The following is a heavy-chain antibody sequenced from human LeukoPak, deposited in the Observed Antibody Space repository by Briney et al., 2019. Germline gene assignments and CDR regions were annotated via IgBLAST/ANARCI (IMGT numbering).Heavy chain of an antibody. D-gene: IGHD3-9*01. CDR3: AKDLERYFDWLSGDAFDI. J-gene: IGHJ3*02. Sequence: GGSLRLSCAASGFSFDDYGMHWVRQAPGKGLEWVSAISGSGGSTYYADSVKGRFTISRDNSKNTLYLQMNSLRAEDTAVYYCAKDLERYFDWLSGDAFDIWGQGTMVTVSS. CDR2: ISGSGGST. V-gene: IGHV3-23*01. CDR1: GFSFDDYG.